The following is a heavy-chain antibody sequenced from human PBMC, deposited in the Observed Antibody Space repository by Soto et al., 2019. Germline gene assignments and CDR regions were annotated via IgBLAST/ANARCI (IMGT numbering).Heavy chain of an antibody. CDR1: GYTFAGYY. CDR2: IIPDSGAT. Sequence: ASVKVSCKASGYTFAGYYIHWVRQAPGQGLEWMGWIIPDSGATNYTQKFQGRVTMTSETSTNTAFLELRRLRSADTAVYFCARGDRITIFGVINCLHHCGQGTLGTVSS. D-gene: IGHD3-3*01. CDR3: ARGDRITIFGVINCLHH. J-gene: IGHJ5*02. V-gene: IGHV1-2*02.